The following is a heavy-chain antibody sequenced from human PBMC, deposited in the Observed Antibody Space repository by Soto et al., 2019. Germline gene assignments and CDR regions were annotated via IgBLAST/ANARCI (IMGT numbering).Heavy chain of an antibody. CDR1: GGSISSSNW. Sequence: QVQLQESGPGLVKPSGTLPLTCAVSGGSISSSNWWTWVRQPPGKGLEWIGEIYHSGSTNYNPSRKSRVTMSVDKSKNQFSLRLSSVTAADTAVYYCARGDGAAAEIDFWGQGTLVTVSS. J-gene: IGHJ4*02. V-gene: IGHV4-4*02. CDR3: ARGDGAAAEIDF. CDR2: IYHSGST. D-gene: IGHD6-13*01.